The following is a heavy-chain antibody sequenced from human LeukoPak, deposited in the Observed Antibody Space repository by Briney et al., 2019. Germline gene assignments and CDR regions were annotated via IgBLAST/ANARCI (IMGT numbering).Heavy chain of an antibody. CDR1: GGTFSSYA. V-gene: IGHV1-69*01. D-gene: IGHD3-10*01. J-gene: IGHJ6*03. Sequence: EASVKVSCKASGGTFSSYAISWVRQAPGQGLEWMGGIIPIFGTANYAQKFQGRVTITADESTSTAYMELSSLRSEDTAVYYCARSTSVWFGEAYYYYYMDVWGKGTTVTVSS. CDR3: ARSTSVWFGEAYYYYYMDV. CDR2: IIPIFGTA.